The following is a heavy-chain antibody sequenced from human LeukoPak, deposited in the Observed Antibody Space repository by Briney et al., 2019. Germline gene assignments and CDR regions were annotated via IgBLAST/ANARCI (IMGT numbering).Heavy chain of an antibody. V-gene: IGHV3-23*01. CDR2: ISGSGGST. D-gene: IGHD2-2*01. CDR1: GFTFSSYA. J-gene: IGHJ5*02. CDR3: AKDIVPPQLLKDNWFDP. Sequence: PGGSLRLSCAASGFTFSSYAMSWVRQAPGKGLEWVSAISGSGGSTYYADSVKGRFTISRDNSKNTLYLQMNSLRAEDTAVYYCAKDIVPPQLLKDNWFDPWGQGTLVTVSS.